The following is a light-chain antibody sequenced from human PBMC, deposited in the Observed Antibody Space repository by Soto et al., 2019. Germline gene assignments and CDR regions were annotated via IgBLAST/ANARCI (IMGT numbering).Light chain of an antibody. Sequence: DIQMTQSPSSLSASAGDRVTINCRASQSISYFLNWYQQKPGKAPKLLIYAASSLQSGVPSRFNGSGSGTDFTLTISSLQPEDFATYYCQQSYSSPRTFGGGTKVDIK. CDR1: QSISYF. V-gene: IGKV1-39*01. J-gene: IGKJ4*01. CDR3: QQSYSSPRT. CDR2: AAS.